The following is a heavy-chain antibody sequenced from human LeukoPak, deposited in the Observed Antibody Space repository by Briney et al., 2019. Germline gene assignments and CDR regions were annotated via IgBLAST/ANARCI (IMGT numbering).Heavy chain of an antibody. Sequence: PSQTLSLTCAVSGGSISSGDYSWSWIRQPPGKGLEWIGYIYHSGSTLYNPSLKSRLTMSVDRSNNQFSLRLSSVTAADTAVYYCAGDNSESYRFDYWGQGTPVTVSS. CDR2: IYHSGST. D-gene: IGHD5-18*01. CDR1: GGSISSGDYS. CDR3: AGDNSESYRFDY. J-gene: IGHJ4*02. V-gene: IGHV4-30-2*01.